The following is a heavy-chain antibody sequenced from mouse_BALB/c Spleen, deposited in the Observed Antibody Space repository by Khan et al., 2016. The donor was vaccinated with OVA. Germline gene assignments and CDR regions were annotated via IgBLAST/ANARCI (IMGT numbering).Heavy chain of an antibody. CDR2: ISSGDNT. V-gene: IGHV5-6-5*01. Sequence: DVHLVESGGGLVKPGGSLKVSCAASGFTFSNYAMSWVRQTPEKRMEWVASISSGDNTYYPDSVQGRFTISRDNARNILYLQMSSLRSEDTAMYYCARDYWFVYWGQGTLVTVSA. CDR3: ARDYWFVY. J-gene: IGHJ3*01. CDR1: GFTFSNYA.